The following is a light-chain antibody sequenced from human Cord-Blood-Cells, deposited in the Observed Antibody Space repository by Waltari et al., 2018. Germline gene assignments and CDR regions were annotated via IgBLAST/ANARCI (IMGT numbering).Light chain of an antibody. Sequence: QSALTQPASVSGSPGQSITIPSTGTSSDVGSYKLVSWYQHHPGKAPKLMIYEGSKRPSGVSNRFSGSKSGNTASLTISGLQAEDEADYYCCSYAGSWVFGGGTKLTVL. CDR1: SSDVGSYKL. V-gene: IGLV2-23*01. CDR2: EGS. J-gene: IGLJ3*02. CDR3: CSYAGSWV.